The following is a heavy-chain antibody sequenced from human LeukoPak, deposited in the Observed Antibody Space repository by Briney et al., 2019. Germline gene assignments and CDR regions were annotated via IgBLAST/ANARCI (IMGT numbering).Heavy chain of an antibody. CDR2: ISGSGGST. V-gene: IGHV3-23*01. Sequence: PGGSLRLSCAASGFTFSSYAMSWVRQAPGKGLEWVSAISGSGGSTYYADSVKGRFTISRDNSKNTLYLQMNSPRAEDTAVYYCAKDGFYDFWSGPDNWFDPWGQGTPVTVSS. CDR1: GFTFSSYA. J-gene: IGHJ5*02. CDR3: AKDGFYDFWSGPDNWFDP. D-gene: IGHD3-3*01.